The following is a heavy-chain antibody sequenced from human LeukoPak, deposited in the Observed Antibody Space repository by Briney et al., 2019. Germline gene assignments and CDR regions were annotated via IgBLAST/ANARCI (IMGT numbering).Heavy chain of an antibody. CDR3: ARAVGYGNPDHFDY. Sequence: SVKVSCKASGGTFSSYGISWVRQAPGQGLEWMGAIIPMFGTPNYAQKFQGRVTMTTDTSTSTAYMELRSLRSDDTAVYYCARAVGYGNPDHFDYWGQGTLVTVSS. CDR1: GGTFSSYG. V-gene: IGHV1-69*05. D-gene: IGHD5-18*01. CDR2: IIPMFGTP. J-gene: IGHJ4*02.